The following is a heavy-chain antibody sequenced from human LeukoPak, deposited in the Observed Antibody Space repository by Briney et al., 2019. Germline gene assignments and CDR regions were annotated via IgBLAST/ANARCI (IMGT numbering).Heavy chain of an antibody. CDR2: INPNSGGT. CDR3: ARGGTAMDPADFDY. J-gene: IGHJ4*02. Sequence: GASVKVSCKASGYTFTGYYMHWVRQAPGQGLEWMGWINPNSGGTNYAQKFQGRATMTRDTSISTAYMELSRLRSDDTAVYYCARGGTAMDPADFDYWGQGTLVTVSS. V-gene: IGHV1-2*02. CDR1: GYTFTGYY. D-gene: IGHD5-18*01.